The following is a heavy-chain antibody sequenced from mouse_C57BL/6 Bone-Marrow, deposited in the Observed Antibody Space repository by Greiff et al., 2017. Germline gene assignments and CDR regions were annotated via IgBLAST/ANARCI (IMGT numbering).Heavy chain of an antibody. Sequence: VQVVESGAELARPGASVKLSCKASGYTFTSYGISWVKQRTGQGLEWIGEIYPRSGNTYYNEKFKGKATLTADKSSSTAYMELRSLTSEDSAVYFCARGSYYSNYFDYWGQGTTLTVSS. CDR3: ARGSYYSNYFDY. CDR2: IYPRSGNT. CDR1: GYTFTSYG. V-gene: IGHV1-81*01. D-gene: IGHD2-5*01. J-gene: IGHJ2*01.